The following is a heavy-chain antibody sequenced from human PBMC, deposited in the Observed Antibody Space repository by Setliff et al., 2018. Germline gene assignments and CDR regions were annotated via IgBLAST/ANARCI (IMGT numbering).Heavy chain of an antibody. CDR1: GLIVSDIH. J-gene: IGHJ5*01. CDR2: IYNSDSR. Sequence: GESLKISCAVSGLIVSDIHMTWVRQTPGKGLAWLSVIYNSDSRYYADSVKGRFTTSRDDSKNTLYLQMNNLRVEDTAIYYCARDLGNWFDPWGQGTLVTVSS. V-gene: IGHV3-53*01. D-gene: IGHD3-16*01. CDR3: ARDLGNWFDP.